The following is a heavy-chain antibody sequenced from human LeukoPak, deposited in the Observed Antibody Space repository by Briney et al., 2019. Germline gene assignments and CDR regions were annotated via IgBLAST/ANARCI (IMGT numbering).Heavy chain of an antibody. CDR2: INHSGST. D-gene: IGHD6-19*01. CDR1: GRSFSGYY. J-gene: IGHJ4*02. Sequence: PSETLSLTCAVYGRSFSGYYWSWIRQPPGKGLEWIGEINHSGSTNYNPSLKSRVTISVDTSKNQFSLKLSSVTAADTAVYYCARGAVAGKDYWGQGTLVTVSS. V-gene: IGHV4-34*01. CDR3: ARGAVAGKDY.